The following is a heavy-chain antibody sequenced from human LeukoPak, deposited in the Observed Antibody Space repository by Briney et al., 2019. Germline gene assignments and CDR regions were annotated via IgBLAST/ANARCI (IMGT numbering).Heavy chain of an antibody. CDR2: INQDGSDI. Sequence: GGSLRLSCATSGFTFNKYRMTWVRQAPGKGLEWVANINQDGSDIYYLDSLGGRFTISRDNAAGSLFLHMDSLTVEDTTVYYCARSQSTMATWSLDYWGRGTRVTVSS. V-gene: IGHV3-7*01. J-gene: IGHJ4*02. CDR1: GFTFNKYR. D-gene: IGHD5-24*01. CDR3: ARSQSTMATWSLDY.